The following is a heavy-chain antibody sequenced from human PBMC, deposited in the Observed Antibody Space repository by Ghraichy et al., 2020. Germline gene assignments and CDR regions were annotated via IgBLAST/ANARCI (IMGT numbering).Heavy chain of an antibody. V-gene: IGHV3-43*01. CDR2: ISWDGGST. CDR1: GFTFEDYT. J-gene: IGHJ3*02. Sequence: LSLTCAASGFTFEDYTMHWVRQAPGKGLEWVSLISWDGGSTYYADSVKGRFTISRDNSKNSLYLQMNSLRTEDTALYYCAKDMKILWFGELSAFDIWGQGTMVTVSS. CDR3: AKDMKILWFGELSAFDI. D-gene: IGHD3-10*01.